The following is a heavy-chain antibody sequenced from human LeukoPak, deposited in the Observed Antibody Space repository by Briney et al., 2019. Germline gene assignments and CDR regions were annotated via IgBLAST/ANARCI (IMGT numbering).Heavy chain of an antibody. CDR2: IYYSGST. CDR1: GGSISSYY. CDR3: ARHIGSSSSVAYY. J-gene: IGHJ4*02. Sequence: SETLSLTCTVSGGSISSYYWSWIRQPPGEGLEWIGYIYYSGSTNYNPSLKSRVTISVDTSKNQFSLKLSSVTAADTAVYYCARHIGSSSSVAYYWGQGTLVTVSS. V-gene: IGHV4-59*08. D-gene: IGHD6-6*01.